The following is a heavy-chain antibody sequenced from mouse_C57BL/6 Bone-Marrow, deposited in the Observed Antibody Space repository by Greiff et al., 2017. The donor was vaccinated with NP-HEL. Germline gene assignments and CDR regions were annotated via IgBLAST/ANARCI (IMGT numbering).Heavy chain of an antibody. V-gene: IGHV1-69*01. D-gene: IGHD1-1*01. Sequence: VQLQQPGAELVMPGASVKLSCKASGYTFTSYWMHWVKQRPGQGLEWIGEIDPSDSYTNYNQKFKGKSTLTVDKSSSTAYMQLSSLTSEDSAVYYCANYYPRAYWGQGTLVTVSA. CDR2: IDPSDSYT. CDR3: ANYYPRAY. J-gene: IGHJ3*01. CDR1: GYTFTSYW.